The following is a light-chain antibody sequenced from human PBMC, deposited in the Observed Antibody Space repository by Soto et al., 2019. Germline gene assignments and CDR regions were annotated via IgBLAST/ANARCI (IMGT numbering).Light chain of an antibody. CDR2: AAS. V-gene: IGKV1-39*01. CDR3: QQSSSTPRT. Sequence: DIQMTQSPSSLSASVGDRVTITCRASQSINRYLNWYQQKPGKAPKLLIYAASSLQSGVPSRFSGSGSGTDFTLTISSLQPEDFATHYCQQSSSTPRTFAQGTKLEIK. J-gene: IGKJ2*01. CDR1: QSINRY.